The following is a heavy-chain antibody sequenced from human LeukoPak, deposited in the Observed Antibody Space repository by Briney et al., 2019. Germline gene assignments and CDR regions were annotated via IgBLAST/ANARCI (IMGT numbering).Heavy chain of an antibody. D-gene: IGHD6-13*01. Sequence: KASETLSLTCSVSGGSISSYYWGWIRQPPGKGLEWIGYIFYSGSSNYNPSLKSRVTMSVDTSENQLSLKLRSVTAADTALYYCARAHTSNWYMDYWGQGTLVTVSS. CDR3: ARAHTSNWYMDY. CDR2: IFYSGSS. J-gene: IGHJ4*02. CDR1: GGSISSYY. V-gene: IGHV4-59*01.